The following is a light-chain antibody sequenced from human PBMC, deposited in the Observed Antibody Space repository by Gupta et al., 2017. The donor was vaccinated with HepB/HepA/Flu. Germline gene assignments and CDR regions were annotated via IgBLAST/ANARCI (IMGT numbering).Light chain of an antibody. V-gene: IGKV1-39*01. CDR2: AAS. J-gene: IGKJ1*01. Sequence: DTQTTQCPCSLSASVGDRVTITCRASQTISSYLNWYQQKPGKAPKLLIYAASSLQSGFPSRFSGSGSGTDFTLTISSLQPEDFATYYCQQSYSTLWTFGQGTRVEIK. CDR1: QTISSY. CDR3: QQSYSTLWT.